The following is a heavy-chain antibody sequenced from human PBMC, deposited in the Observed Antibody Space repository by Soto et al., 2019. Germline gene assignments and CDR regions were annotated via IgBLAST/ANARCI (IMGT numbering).Heavy chain of an antibody. CDR1: CGSINSGGYY. D-gene: IGHD2-15*01. Sequence: TLSLTCTVSCGSINSGGYYWSWIRQHPGKGLEWIGXIYYSXSTYYNKSLKXXVTISVDXXKNQFSLKMSSVTAVDTAVYYCARDSSGGIFDYWGQGTLVTVSS. V-gene: IGHV4-31*01. CDR2: IYYSXST. J-gene: IGHJ4*02. CDR3: ARDSSGGIFDY.